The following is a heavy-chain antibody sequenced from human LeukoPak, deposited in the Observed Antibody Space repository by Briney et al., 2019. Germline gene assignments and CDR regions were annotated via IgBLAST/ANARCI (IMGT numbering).Heavy chain of an antibody. J-gene: IGHJ3*01. Sequence: GGSLRLSCAASGFTFSSSWMHWVRQAPGKGLVWVSRINGDGSSTSYADSVKGRFTISRDNAKNTLYLQMNSLRAEDTALYYCARDFGLFVFDFWGQGTIVTVSS. CDR3: ARDFGLFVFDF. CDR2: INGDGSST. CDR1: GFTFSSSW. V-gene: IGHV3-74*01. D-gene: IGHD3-10*01.